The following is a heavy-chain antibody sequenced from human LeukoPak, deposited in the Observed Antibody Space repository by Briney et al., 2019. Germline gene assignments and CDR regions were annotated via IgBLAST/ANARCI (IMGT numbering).Heavy chain of an antibody. CDR3: ARGPSVTTSGY. CDR1: GFTVSSNY. CDR2: IYSGGST. Sequence: GGSLRLSCAASGFTVSSNYMSWVRQAPGKGLEWVSVIYSGGSTYYADSVKGRFTISRDNSKNALYLQMNSLRAEDTAVYYCARGPSVTTSGYWGQGTLVTVSS. J-gene: IGHJ4*02. D-gene: IGHD4-17*01. V-gene: IGHV3-53*01.